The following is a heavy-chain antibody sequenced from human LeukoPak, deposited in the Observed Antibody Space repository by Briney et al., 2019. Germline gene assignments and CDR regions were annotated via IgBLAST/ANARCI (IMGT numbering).Heavy chain of an antibody. CDR2: IRGSGDRT. D-gene: IGHD6-6*01. CDR3: ARDRKIIAARPFSFDY. CDR1: GFTFSSYG. J-gene: IGHJ4*02. Sequence: GGSLRLSCAASGFTFSSYGMSWVRQAPGKGLEWVSGIRGSGDRTFYADSVKGRFTISRDNSKNTLYLQMNSLRAEDTAVYYCARDRKIIAARPFSFDYWGQGTLVTVSS. V-gene: IGHV3-23*01.